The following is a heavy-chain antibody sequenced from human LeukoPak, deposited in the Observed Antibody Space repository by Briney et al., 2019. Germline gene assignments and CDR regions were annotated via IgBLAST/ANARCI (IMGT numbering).Heavy chain of an antibody. CDR3: ARGGSPGDY. V-gene: IGHV3-21*01. D-gene: IGHD3-10*01. J-gene: IGHJ4*02. Sequence: GGSLRLSCAASGFTFSSYCLTWVRQAPGKGLEWVPSISSSSDYIYYADSLKGRFTISRDNAKNSLYLQMDSLRVEDTAVYYCARGGSPGDYWGQGTLVTVSS. CDR2: ISSSSDYI. CDR1: GFTFSSYC.